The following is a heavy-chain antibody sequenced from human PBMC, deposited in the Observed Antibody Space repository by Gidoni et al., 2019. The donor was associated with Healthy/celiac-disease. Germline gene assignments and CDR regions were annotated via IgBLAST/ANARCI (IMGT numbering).Heavy chain of an antibody. J-gene: IGHJ5*02. V-gene: IGHV3-64D*09. CDR2: ISSNGGRT. CDR3: VKDGDYGDYGWFDP. D-gene: IGHD4-17*01. CDR1: GFPFSSYA. Sequence: EVQLVESGGGLVQPGGSLRLSCSASGFPFSSYAMHWVRQAPGKGLEYVSAISSNGGRTYYADSVKGRFTISRDNSKNTLYLQMSSLRAEDTAVYYCVKDGDYGDYGWFDPWGQGTLVTVSS.